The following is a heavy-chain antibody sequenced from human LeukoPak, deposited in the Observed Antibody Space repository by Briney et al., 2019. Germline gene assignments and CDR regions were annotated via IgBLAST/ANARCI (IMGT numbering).Heavy chain of an antibody. CDR3: ARRSSSQPPNY. V-gene: IGHV4-39*01. Sequence: SETLSLTCTVSGGSISSSSYYWGWIRQPPGKGLDWIGNIYYSGSTYYNPSLKSRVSISVDTSKNQFSLKLSSVTAADTAVYYCARRSSSQPPNYWGQGTLVTVSS. J-gene: IGHJ4*02. CDR1: GGSISSSSYY. D-gene: IGHD6-13*01. CDR2: IYYSGST.